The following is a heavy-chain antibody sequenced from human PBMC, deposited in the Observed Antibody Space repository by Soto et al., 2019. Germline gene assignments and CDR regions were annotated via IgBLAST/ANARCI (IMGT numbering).Heavy chain of an antibody. Sequence: PSETLSLTCTVSGGSISSYYWSWIRQPPGEGLEWIGYIYYSGSTNYNPSLKSRVTISVDTSKNQFSLKLSSVTAADTAVYYCARSRGSSGWSYYYYYGMDVWGQGTTVTVSS. D-gene: IGHD6-19*01. V-gene: IGHV4-59*08. CDR1: GGSISSYY. CDR2: IYYSGST. J-gene: IGHJ6*02. CDR3: ARSRGSSGWSYYYYYGMDV.